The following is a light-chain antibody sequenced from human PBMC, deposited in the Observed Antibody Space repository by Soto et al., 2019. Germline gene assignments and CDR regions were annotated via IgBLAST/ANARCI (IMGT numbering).Light chain of an antibody. CDR2: GAS. CDR3: QQYNNWPGT. Sequence: EVVMTQSPATLSVSPGVGATLSCRASQSVSSNLAWYQQKPGQAPRLLIYGASTRATGIPARFSGSGSGTEFTLSISSLQTEDFGIYYCQQYNNWPGTFGQGTKVDIK. CDR1: QSVSSN. V-gene: IGKV3-15*01. J-gene: IGKJ1*01.